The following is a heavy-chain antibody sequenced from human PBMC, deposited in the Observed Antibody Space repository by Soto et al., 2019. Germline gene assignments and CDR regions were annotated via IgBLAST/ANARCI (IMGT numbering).Heavy chain of an antibody. J-gene: IGHJ6*02. CDR1: GYSFTSYW. D-gene: IGHD3-3*01. Sequence: PGESLKISCKGSGYSFTSYWIGWVRQMPGKGLEWMGIIYPGDSNTRYSPSLQGQVTISVDKSTSTAYLQWSSLKATDTAMYYCARHAYDFWSGHPNPRYYYGMDVWGQGTTVTVSS. CDR3: ARHAYDFWSGHPNPRYYYGMDV. V-gene: IGHV5-51*01. CDR2: IYPGDSNT.